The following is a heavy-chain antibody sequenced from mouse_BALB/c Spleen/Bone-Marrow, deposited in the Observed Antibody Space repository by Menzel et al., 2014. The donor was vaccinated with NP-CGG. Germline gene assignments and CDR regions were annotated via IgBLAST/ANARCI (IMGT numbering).Heavy chain of an antibody. D-gene: IGHD2-2*01. J-gene: IGHJ2*01. CDR3: ARSSYGYDRQAYFFDF. V-gene: IGHV5-17*02. Sequence: VKLVESGGGLVQPGGSRKLSCAASGFTFSSFGMHWGRQAPEKGLEWVSYISSGSSTSYCADTVKGRFTISRDNPKNTRFLQMPSLSPEDTAMYYCARSSYGYDRQAYFFDFLGQGTTLAISS. CDR2: ISSGSSTS. CDR1: GFTFSSFG.